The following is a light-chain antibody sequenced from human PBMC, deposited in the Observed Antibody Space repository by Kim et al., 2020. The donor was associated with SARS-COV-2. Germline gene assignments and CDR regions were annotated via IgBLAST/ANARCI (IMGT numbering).Light chain of an antibody. J-gene: IGKJ2*01. V-gene: IGKV3-20*01. CDR1: QSVSSSY. CDR3: QQYGSSPLYT. CDR2: GAS. Sequence: SPGERATLACRASQSVSSSYLAWYQQKPDQAARLLNYGASSRATGIPDRVSGSGSGTDFTLTISRLEPEDFAVYCCQQYGSSPLYTFGQRTKLEI.